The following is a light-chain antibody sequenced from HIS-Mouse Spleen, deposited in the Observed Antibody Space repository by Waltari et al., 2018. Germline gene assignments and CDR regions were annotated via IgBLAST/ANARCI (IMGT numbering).Light chain of an antibody. V-gene: IGKV3-20*01. CDR1: QSVSSSY. Sequence: PGTLSLSPGERATLSCRASQSVSSSYLALYQQKPGQAPRLLIYGASSRATGIPDRFSGSGSGTDFTLTISRLEPEDFAVYYCQQYGSSPFGPGTKVDIK. CDR3: QQYGSSP. J-gene: IGKJ3*01. CDR2: GAS.